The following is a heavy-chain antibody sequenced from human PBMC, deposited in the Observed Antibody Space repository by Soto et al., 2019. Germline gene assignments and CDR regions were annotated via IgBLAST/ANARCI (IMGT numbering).Heavy chain of an antibody. V-gene: IGHV1-69*06. CDR2: IIPIFGTA. CDR3: ARVKGYDFWSGPPNYYYGMDV. D-gene: IGHD3-3*01. J-gene: IGHJ6*02. Sequence: SVKVSCKASGGTFSSYAISWVRQAPGQGLEWMGGIIPIFGTANYAQKFQGRGTITADKSTSTAYMELSSLRSEDTAVYYCARVKGYDFWSGPPNYYYGMDVWGQGTTVTVSS. CDR1: GGTFSSYA.